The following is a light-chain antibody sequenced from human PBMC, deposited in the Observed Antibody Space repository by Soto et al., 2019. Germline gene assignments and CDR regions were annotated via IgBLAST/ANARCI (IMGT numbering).Light chain of an antibody. Sequence: EIVLTQSPGTLSLSPGEGATLSCRASQSVSNIYLAWYQQKPGQAPRLLMYGTSNRATGIPDRFIGSGSGTDFTLPSSNLEPEDFAVYYCQQFGRSPRTFGQGTKVEIK. CDR2: GTS. CDR1: QSVSNIY. J-gene: IGKJ1*01. CDR3: QQFGRSPRT. V-gene: IGKV3-20*01.